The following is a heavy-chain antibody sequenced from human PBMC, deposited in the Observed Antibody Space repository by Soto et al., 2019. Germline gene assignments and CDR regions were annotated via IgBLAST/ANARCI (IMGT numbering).Heavy chain of an antibody. CDR2: INHRGSL. CDR1: SGSMTSGDQY. V-gene: IGHV4-31*03. Sequence: SETLSLTCTVTSGSMTSGDQYWTWIRHRPGEGLEWFGYINHRGSLYYNPSLKSRVSMSVPTSKNQFSLTLSSVTAAATAAYYCARDLPQRQGRNMDVWGQGTTVTVSS. D-gene: IGHD1-1*01. J-gene: IGHJ6*02. CDR3: ARDLPQRQGRNMDV.